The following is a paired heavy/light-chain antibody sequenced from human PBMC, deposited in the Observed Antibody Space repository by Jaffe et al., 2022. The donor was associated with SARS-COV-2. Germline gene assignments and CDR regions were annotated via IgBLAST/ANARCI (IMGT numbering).Heavy chain of an antibody. CDR3: KIWIAAAGDYYYYYGMDV. CDR1: GYTFTSYD. CDR2: MNPNSGNT. J-gene: IGHJ6*02. D-gene: IGHD6-13*01. V-gene: IGHV1-8*01. Sequence: QVQLVQSGAEVKKPGASVKVSCKASGYTFTSYDINWVRQATGQGLEWMGWMNPNSGNTGYAQKFQGRVTMTRNTSISTAYMELSSLRSEDTAVYYCKIWIAAAGDYYYYYGMDVWGQGTTVTVSS.
Light chain of an antibody. CDR2: DAS. J-gene: IGKJ5*01. V-gene: IGKV3-11*01. CDR3: QQRSNWPET. Sequence: EIVLTQSPATLSLSPGERATLSCRASQSVSSYLAWYQQKPGQAPRLLIYDASNRATGIPARFSGSGSGTDFTLTISSLEPEDFAVYYCQQRSNWPETFGQGTRLEIK. CDR1: QSVSSY.